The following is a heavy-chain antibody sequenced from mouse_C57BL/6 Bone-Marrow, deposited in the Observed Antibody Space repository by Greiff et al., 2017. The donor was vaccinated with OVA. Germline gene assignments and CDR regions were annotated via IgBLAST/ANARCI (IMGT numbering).Heavy chain of an antibody. CDR3: ARHNRDGYQFAY. V-gene: IGHV5-6*01. Sequence: EVKLQESGGDLVKPGGSLKLSCAASGFTFSSYGMSWVRQTPDKRLEWVATISSGGSYTYYPDSVKGRFTISRDNAKNTLYLQMSSLKSEDTAMYYCARHNRDGYQFAYWGQGTLVTVSA. J-gene: IGHJ3*01. CDR1: GFTFSSYG. CDR2: ISSGGSYT. D-gene: IGHD2-3*01.